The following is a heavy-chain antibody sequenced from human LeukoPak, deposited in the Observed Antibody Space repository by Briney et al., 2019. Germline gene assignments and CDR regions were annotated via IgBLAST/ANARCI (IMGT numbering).Heavy chain of an antibody. Sequence: PGGSLRLSCAVSGFTFSDYYMDWVRQAPGKGLEWVGRIQTKVNSYTTEYAASVKGRFTISGDDSKNSLYLQMNSLITEDTAVCYCARVRGGLWYAFDIWGQGTMVTVSS. D-gene: IGHD2-8*02. CDR1: GFTFSDYY. J-gene: IGHJ3*02. CDR2: IQTKVNSYTT. CDR3: ARVRGGLWYAFDI. V-gene: IGHV3-72*01.